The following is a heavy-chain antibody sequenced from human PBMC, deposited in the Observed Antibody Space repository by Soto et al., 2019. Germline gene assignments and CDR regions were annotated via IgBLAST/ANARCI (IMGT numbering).Heavy chain of an antibody. CDR1: EYFTSYG. CDR2: INGGKGDT. J-gene: IGHJ4*02. V-gene: IGHV1-3*01. CDR3: ASSGKAGITVAGPIDY. D-gene: IGHD6-19*01. Sequence: QVQLVQSGAERKKPGASVKVSCKASEYFTSYGMNWVRQAPGQRLEGMGWINGGKGDTKDSQKFQGRVTHTRDTSASTAYMELSSLRSEDTAVYYCASSGKAGITVAGPIDYWGQGTLVTVSS.